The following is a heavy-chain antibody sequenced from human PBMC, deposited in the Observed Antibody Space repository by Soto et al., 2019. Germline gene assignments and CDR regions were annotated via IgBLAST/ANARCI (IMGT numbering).Heavy chain of an antibody. D-gene: IGHD2-15*01. CDR1: GYSFISYA. CDR3: ARVRLLLRYYGMDV. Sequence: GASVKVSCTASGYSFISYAMHWVRQAPGQRLEWMGWINAGNGNTKYSQKFQGRVTITRDTSASTAYMELSSLRSEDTALYYCARVRLLLRYYGMDVWGQGTTVTVSS. CDR2: INAGNGNT. V-gene: IGHV1-3*01. J-gene: IGHJ6*02.